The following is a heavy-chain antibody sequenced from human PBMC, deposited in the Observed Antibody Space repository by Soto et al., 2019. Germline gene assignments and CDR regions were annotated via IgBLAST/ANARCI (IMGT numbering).Heavy chain of an antibody. Sequence: ASLKVSCKPSGSTFTSYGISCVRQSPGQGLELMGWISAYNVNTNYAQKLQGRVTMTTDTSTSTAYMELRSLRSDDTAVYYCARHIDYGDYSDWFDTWGQGTLVTVSS. J-gene: IGHJ5*02. V-gene: IGHV1-18*01. CDR3: ARHIDYGDYSDWFDT. CDR2: ISAYNVNT. D-gene: IGHD4-17*01. CDR1: GSTFTSYG.